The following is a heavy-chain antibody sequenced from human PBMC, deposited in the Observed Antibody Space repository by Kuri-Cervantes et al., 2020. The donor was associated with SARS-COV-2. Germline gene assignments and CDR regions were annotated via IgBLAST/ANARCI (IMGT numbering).Heavy chain of an antibody. J-gene: IGHJ4*02. CDR3: TTANLLWFGELLN. D-gene: IGHD3-10*01. V-gene: IGHV3-15*01. CDR2: IKSKTDGGTT. CDR1: GFTFSSYG. Sequence: GESLKISCAASGFTFSSYGMHWVRQAPGKGLEWVGRIKSKTDGGTTDYAAPVKGRFTISRDDSKNTLYLQMNSLKTEDTAVYYCTTANLLWFGELLNWGQGTLVTVSS.